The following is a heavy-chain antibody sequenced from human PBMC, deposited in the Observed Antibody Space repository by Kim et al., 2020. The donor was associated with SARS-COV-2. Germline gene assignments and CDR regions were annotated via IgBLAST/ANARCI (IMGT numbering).Heavy chain of an antibody. J-gene: IGHJ5*02. CDR3: ARTGSSWYFNWFDP. D-gene: IGHD6-13*01. V-gene: IGHV6-1*01. Sequence: AVSVKSRITINPDTSKNQFSLQLNSVTPEDTAVYYCARTGSSWYFNWFDPWGQGTLVTVSS.